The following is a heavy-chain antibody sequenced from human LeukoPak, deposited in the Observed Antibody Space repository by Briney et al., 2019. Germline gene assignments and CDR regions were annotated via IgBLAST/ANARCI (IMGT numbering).Heavy chain of an antibody. CDR3: ARHRVDSSSPRGMDV. J-gene: IGHJ6*02. CDR1: GYNFITYW. CDR2: IYPANSDT. D-gene: IGHD6-13*01. Sequence: GESLKISCKGSGYNFITYWIGWVRQMPGKGLEWMGIIYPANSDTRYSPSFQGQVTFSVDKSISTAYLQWSSLKASDTATYYCARHRVDSSSPRGMDVWGQGTTVTVSS. V-gene: IGHV5-51*01.